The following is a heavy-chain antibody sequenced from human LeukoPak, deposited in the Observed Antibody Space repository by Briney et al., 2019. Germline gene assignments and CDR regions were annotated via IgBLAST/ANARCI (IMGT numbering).Heavy chain of an antibody. CDR3: ARGGQVLRYFDWLSHDNWFDP. Sequence: ASVKVSCKASGGTFSSYAISWVRQAPGQGLGWMGGIIPIFGTANYAQKFQGRVTITADESTSTAYMELSSLRSEDTAVYYCARGGQVLRYFDWLSHDNWFDPWGQGTLVTVSS. D-gene: IGHD3-9*01. V-gene: IGHV1-69*01. CDR1: GGTFSSYA. J-gene: IGHJ5*02. CDR2: IIPIFGTA.